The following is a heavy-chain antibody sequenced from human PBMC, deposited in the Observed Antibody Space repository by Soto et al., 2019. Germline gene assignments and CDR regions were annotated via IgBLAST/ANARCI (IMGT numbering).Heavy chain of an antibody. CDR3: AKTGYSYGLYYYGMDV. D-gene: IGHD5-18*01. V-gene: IGHV3-23*01. CDR1: GFTFSSYA. Sequence: PGGSLRLSCAAPGFTFSSYAMSWVRQAPGKGLEWVSAISGSGGSTYYADSVKGRFTISRDNSKNTLYLQMNSLRAEDTAVYYCAKTGYSYGLYYYGMDVWGQGTTVTVSS. J-gene: IGHJ6*02. CDR2: ISGSGGST.